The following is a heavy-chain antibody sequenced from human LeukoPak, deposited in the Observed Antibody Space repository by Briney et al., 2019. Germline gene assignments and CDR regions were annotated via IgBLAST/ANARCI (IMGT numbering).Heavy chain of an antibody. J-gene: IGHJ6*02. CDR1: GYTFTSYG. Sequence: ASVKVSCKASGYTFTSYGISWVRQAPGQGLEWMGWISAYNGNTNYAQKLQGRVTLTTDTSTSTAYMGLRSLRSDDTAVYYCARVYCSSTSCYNYYYYYGMDVWGQGTTVTVS. D-gene: IGHD2-2*02. V-gene: IGHV1-18*01. CDR2: ISAYNGNT. CDR3: ARVYCSSTSCYNYYYYYGMDV.